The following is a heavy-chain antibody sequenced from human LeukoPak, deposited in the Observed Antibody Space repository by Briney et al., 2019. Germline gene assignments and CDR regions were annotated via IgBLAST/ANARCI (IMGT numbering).Heavy chain of an antibody. D-gene: IGHD3-3*01. CDR1: GYTFTGYY. CDR2: INPNSGGT. J-gene: IGHJ4*02. V-gene: IGHV1-2*02. Sequence: ASVKVSCKASGYTFTGYYMHWVRQAPGQGLGWMGWINPNSGGTNYAQKFQGRVTMTRDTSISTAYMELSRLRSDDTAVYYCARGYYDFWSPSETQYYFDYWGQGTLVTVSS. CDR3: ARGYYDFWSPSETQYYFDY.